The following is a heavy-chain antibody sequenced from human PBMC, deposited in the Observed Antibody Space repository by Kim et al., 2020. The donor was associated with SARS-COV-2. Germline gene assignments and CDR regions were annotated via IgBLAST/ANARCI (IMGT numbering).Heavy chain of an antibody. CDR1: GGSISSGGYY. V-gene: IGHV4-31*03. Sequence: SETLSLTCTVSGGSISSGGYYWSWIRQHPGKGLEWIGYIYYSGSTYYNPSLKSRVTISVDTSKNQFSLKLSSVTAADTAVYYCASLEYVWGSPHAFDIWGQGTMVTVSS. J-gene: IGHJ3*02. CDR3: ASLEYVWGSPHAFDI. D-gene: IGHD3-16*01. CDR2: IYYSGST.